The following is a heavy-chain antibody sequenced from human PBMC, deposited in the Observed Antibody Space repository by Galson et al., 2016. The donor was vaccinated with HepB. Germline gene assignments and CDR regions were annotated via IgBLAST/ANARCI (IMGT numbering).Heavy chain of an antibody. Sequence: QSGAEVKKPGESLKISCKGSGYSFTSYWIGWVRQMPGKGLEWMGIIYPDDSDARYSPSFPGQVTISADKSISTAYLQWSSLKASDTAVYYCARLGNTWQLVQRSFDYWGQGTLLTVSS. CDR2: IYPDDSDA. CDR1: GYSFTSYW. J-gene: IGHJ4*02. V-gene: IGHV5-51*01. CDR3: ARLGNTWQLVQRSFDY. D-gene: IGHD6-6*01.